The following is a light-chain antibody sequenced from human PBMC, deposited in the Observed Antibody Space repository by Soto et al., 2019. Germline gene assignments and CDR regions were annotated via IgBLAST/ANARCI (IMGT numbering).Light chain of an antibody. J-gene: IGKJ5*01. CDR1: QDISSW. CDR2: ATS. V-gene: IGKV1-12*01. Sequence: DILMTQSPSSVSASVGDRATIACRASQDISSWLAWYQQTPGRVPKLLIYATSKLQPGVPTRFSGSGSGTNFTLTISSLHPADFATYYCQQANSFPITFGQGTRLEIK. CDR3: QQANSFPIT.